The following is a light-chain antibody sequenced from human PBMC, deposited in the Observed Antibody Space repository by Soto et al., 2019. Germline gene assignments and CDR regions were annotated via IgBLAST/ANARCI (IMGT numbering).Light chain of an antibody. V-gene: IGKV1-39*01. J-gene: IGKJ3*01. Sequence: DIQMTQSPSSLSASVGDRVTIACRASQSIGTHLSWYQQKPGKAPNLLIYAASSLQSWGPSRFSGSGSGTDFTLTISSLQPEDFATYYCRQSYSTPLGFTFGPGTKVD. CDR3: RQSYSTPLGFT. CDR1: QSIGTH. CDR2: AAS.